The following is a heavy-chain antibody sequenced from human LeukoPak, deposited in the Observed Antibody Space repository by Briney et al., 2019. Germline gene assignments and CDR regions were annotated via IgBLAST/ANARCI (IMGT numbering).Heavy chain of an antibody. CDR1: GGSISSGGYS. CDR2: IYHSGST. CDR3: ARGESTMVRGVIILPAGYFDL. V-gene: IGHV4-30-2*01. Sequence: PSETLSLTCAVSGGSISSGGYSWSWIRQRPGKGPEWIGYIYHSGSTYYNPSLKSRVTISVDRSKNQFSLKLSSVTAADTAVYYCARGESTMVRGVIILPAGYFDLWGRGTLVTVSS. D-gene: IGHD3-10*01. J-gene: IGHJ2*01.